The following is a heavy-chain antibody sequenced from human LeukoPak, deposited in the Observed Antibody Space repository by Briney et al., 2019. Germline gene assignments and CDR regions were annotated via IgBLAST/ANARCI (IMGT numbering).Heavy chain of an antibody. CDR3: ARGPPYSSSWYALDSPYYYYMDV. CDR2: ISSSGSTI. CDR1: GFTFSSYE. Sequence: GGSLRLSCAASGFTFSSYEMNWVRQAPGKGLEWGSYISSSGSTIYYADSVKGRFTISRDNAKNSLYLQMNSLRAEDTAVYYCARGPPYSSSWYALDSPYYYYMDVWGKGTTVTISS. J-gene: IGHJ6*03. V-gene: IGHV3-48*03. D-gene: IGHD6-13*01.